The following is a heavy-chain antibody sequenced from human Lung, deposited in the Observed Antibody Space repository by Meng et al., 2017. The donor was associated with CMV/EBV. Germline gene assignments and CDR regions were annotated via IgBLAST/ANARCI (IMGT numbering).Heavy chain of an antibody. V-gene: IGHV1-3*01. CDR1: GYTLTSYA. CDR2: INAGNGNT. CDR3: ARAGYDSSGYYPQPFDY. Sequence: QAPRGQSGAEVKEPGASVKVSCKASGYTLTSYAMHWVRQAPGQRLEWMGWINAGNGNTKYSQRFQGRVTITRDTSASTAYMELSSLRSEDTTVYYCARAGYDSSGYYPQPFDYWGQGTLVTVSS. D-gene: IGHD3-22*01. J-gene: IGHJ4*02.